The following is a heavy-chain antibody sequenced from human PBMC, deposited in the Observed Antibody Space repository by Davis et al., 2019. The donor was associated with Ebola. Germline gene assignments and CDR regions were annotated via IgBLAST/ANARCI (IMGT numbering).Heavy chain of an antibody. CDR1: GFTFSSYA. Sequence: PGGSLRLSCAASGFTFSSYAMHWVRQAPGKGLEYVSAISSNGGSTYYANSVKGRFTISRDNSKNTLYLQMGSLRAEDMAVYYCAVLSSDFDYWGQGTLVTVSS. J-gene: IGHJ4*02. V-gene: IGHV3-64*01. CDR3: AVLSSDFDY. D-gene: IGHD3-10*02. CDR2: ISSNGGST.